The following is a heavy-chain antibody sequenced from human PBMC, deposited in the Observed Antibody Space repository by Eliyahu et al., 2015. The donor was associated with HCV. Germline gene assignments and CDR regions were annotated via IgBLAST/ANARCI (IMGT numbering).Heavy chain of an antibody. V-gene: IGHV4-39*02. D-gene: IGHD5-18*01. J-gene: IGHJ4*02. CDR1: GGSVGSRDYY. CDR2: IYYDGRT. Sequence: QLQLQESGPGLVKPSDTLSLTCTVSGGSVGSRDYYWGWIRQPPGKGLEWFATIYYDGRTYYSPSLKSRVTMSVDASKNHFSLNLGSVTAADTAVYYCVGYRGFGHPFDYWGQGTLVTVSS. CDR3: VGYRGFGHPFDY.